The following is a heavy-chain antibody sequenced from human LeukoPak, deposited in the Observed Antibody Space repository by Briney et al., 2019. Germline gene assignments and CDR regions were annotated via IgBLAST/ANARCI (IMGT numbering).Heavy chain of an antibody. V-gene: IGHV1-2*02. J-gene: IGHJ6*03. D-gene: IGHD6-19*01. CDR2: INPNSGGT. CDR1: GYTFTGYY. Sequence: ASVKVSCKASGYTFTGYYMHWVRQAPGQGLEWMGWINPNSGGTNYAQKFQGRVTMTRDTSISTAYMELSRLRSDDTAVYYCARGRGIAVAGSPFYYYYYMDVWGKGTTVTISS. CDR3: ARGRGIAVAGSPFYYYYYMDV.